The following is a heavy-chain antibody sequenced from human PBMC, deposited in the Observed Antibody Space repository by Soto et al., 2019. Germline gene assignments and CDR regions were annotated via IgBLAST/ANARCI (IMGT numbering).Heavy chain of an antibody. CDR3: VRRQGGRFLDAFDI. D-gene: IGHD3-3*01. CDR1: GFSLTTSGVG. Sequence: KESGPTLVNSTQTLTLTCSFSGFSLTTSGVGVGWIRQPPGKVPEWLAVVYWNDDRRYSSSLKTRLTITKDTSKNEVILTVSDMDPVDTATYYCVRRQGGRFLDAFDIWGQGTLVTVSS. J-gene: IGHJ3*02. V-gene: IGHV2-5*01. CDR2: VYWNDDR.